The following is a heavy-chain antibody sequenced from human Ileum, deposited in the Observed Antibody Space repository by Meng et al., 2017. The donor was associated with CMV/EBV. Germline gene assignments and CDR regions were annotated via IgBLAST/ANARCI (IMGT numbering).Heavy chain of an antibody. CDR1: GGSINSGSYY. Sequence: QLHLQESGPGLVKPWETLSLTCTFSGGSINSGSYYWTWIRQSAGEGLEWIGRIHTGGSTIYNPSLKSRVAMSLDTSKNQFSLELSSVTDADTATYYCARNNGDPYWYLDLWGRGTLVTVSS. CDR2: IHTGGST. CDR3: ARNNGDPYWYLDL. V-gene: IGHV4-61*02. D-gene: IGHD4-17*01. J-gene: IGHJ2*01.